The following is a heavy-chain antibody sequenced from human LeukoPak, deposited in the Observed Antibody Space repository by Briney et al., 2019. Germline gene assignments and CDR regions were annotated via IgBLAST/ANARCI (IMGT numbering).Heavy chain of an antibody. D-gene: IGHD1-26*01. J-gene: IGHJ4*02. Sequence: SETLSLTCTVSGGSISSGGYYWSWIRQPPGKGLEWIGYIYHSGSTYYNPSLKSRVTISVDRSKNQFSLKLSSVTAADTAVYYCASLDVGATTAFFDYWGQGTLVTVSS. V-gene: IGHV4-30-2*01. CDR3: ASLDVGATTAFFDY. CDR1: GGSISSGGYY. CDR2: IYHSGST.